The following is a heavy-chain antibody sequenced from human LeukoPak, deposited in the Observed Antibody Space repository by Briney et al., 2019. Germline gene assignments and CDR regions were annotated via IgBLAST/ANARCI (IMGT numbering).Heavy chain of an antibody. CDR1: GDSISDYY. D-gene: IGHD3-22*01. J-gene: IGHJ4*02. CDR3: ARASYSYDINGWVPFDY. Sequence: SETLSLTCTVSGDSISDYYWSWIRQPPGKGLEWIGYIYYSRSTTYNPSLKSRVTISGDTSKNQFSLRLSSVTAADTAVYYCARASYSYDINGWVPFDYWGQGTLVTVSS. CDR2: IYYSRST. V-gene: IGHV4-59*08.